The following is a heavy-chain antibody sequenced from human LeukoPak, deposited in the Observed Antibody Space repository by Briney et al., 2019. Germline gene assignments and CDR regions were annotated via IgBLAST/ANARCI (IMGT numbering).Heavy chain of an antibody. D-gene: IGHD3-3*01. Sequence: SETLSLTCAVYGGSFSGYYWSWIRQPPGKGLEWIGEINHSGSTNYNPSLKSRVTISVDTSKNQFSLKLSSVTAADTAVYYCARVPFWSGYFGLVNAFDIWGQGTMVTVSS. CDR1: GGSFSGYY. V-gene: IGHV4-34*01. CDR2: INHSGST. CDR3: ARVPFWSGYFGLVNAFDI. J-gene: IGHJ3*02.